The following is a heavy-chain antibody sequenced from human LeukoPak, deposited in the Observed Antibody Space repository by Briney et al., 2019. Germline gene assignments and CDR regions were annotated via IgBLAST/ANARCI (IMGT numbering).Heavy chain of an antibody. D-gene: IGHD6-13*01. Sequence: SETLSLTCTVSGGSLSLHYWSWIRQPPGKGLEWIGYIYYHGSTNYNPSLKSRVTFSVDTSKNQFSLKLTSVTAADTAVYYCVREYSGFDYWGQGTLVTVSS. CDR2: IYYHGST. J-gene: IGHJ4*02. V-gene: IGHV4-59*11. CDR1: GGSLSLHY. CDR3: VREYSGFDY.